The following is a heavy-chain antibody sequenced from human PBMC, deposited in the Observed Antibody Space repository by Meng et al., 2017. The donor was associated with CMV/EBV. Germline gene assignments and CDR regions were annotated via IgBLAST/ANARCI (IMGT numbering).Heavy chain of an antibody. Sequence: QVHLQQWGAGLLKPSETLSLTCAVYGGSFSGYYWSWIRQPPGKGLEWIGEINHSGSTNYNPSLKSRVTISVDTSKNQFSLKLSSVTAADTAVYYCARGVGGWFDPWGQGTLVTVSS. V-gene: IGHV4-34*01. CDR1: GGSFSGYY. CDR3: ARGVGGWFDP. J-gene: IGHJ5*02. CDR2: INHSGST. D-gene: IGHD1-26*01.